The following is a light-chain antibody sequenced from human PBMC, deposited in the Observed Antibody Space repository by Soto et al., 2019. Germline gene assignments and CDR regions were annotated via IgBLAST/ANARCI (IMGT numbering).Light chain of an antibody. CDR1: QSVGNY. CDR2: DAS. Sequence: EIVLTQSPAPLSLSPGEIATLSCRASQSVGNYVAWYQQKPGQAPRLVIYDASSRATGIPARFSGSGSGTDFTLTISSLEPEDFAVYFCQQRSNWPPQYSFGQGTKLEI. J-gene: IGKJ2*01. V-gene: IGKV3-11*01. CDR3: QQRSNWPPQYS.